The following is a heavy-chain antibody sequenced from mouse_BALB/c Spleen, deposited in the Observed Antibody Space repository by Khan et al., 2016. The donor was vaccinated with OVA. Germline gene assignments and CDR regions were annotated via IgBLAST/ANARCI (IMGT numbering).Heavy chain of an antibody. CDR3: ARLAYYYDSEGFAY. J-gene: IGHJ3*01. CDR2: VSTGGGYN. V-gene: IGHV5-6*01. Sequence: EVELVESGGDLVKPGGSLKLSCAASGFTFSTYGMSWVRQTPDKRLEWVATVSTGGGYNYYPDSVKGRFTISRDNAKNTLYLQMSSLKSEVTTMFYCARLAYYYDSEGFAYWGQGTLVTVSA. D-gene: IGHD1-1*01. CDR1: GFTFSTYG.